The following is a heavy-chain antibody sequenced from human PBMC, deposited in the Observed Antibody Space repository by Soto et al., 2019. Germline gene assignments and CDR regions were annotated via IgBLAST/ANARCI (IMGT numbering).Heavy chain of an antibody. CDR1: GGSFSCYY. Sequence: PETLSLNSAFYGGSFSCYYWSGILPPPGHGLEWIGEINHSGSTNYNPSLKSRVTISVDTSKNQFSLKLSSVTAADTAVYYCAVGGYDILTGLGDYYYGMDVWGQGTTVTVSS. CDR3: AVGGYDILTGLGDYYYGMDV. D-gene: IGHD3-9*01. CDR2: INHSGST. J-gene: IGHJ6*02. V-gene: IGHV4-34*01.